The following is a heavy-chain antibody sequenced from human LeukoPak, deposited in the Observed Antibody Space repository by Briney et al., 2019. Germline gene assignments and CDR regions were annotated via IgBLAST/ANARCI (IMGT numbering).Heavy chain of an antibody. J-gene: IGHJ4*02. CDR3: ARDEYSSSWYAPGEGY. Sequence: PSETLSLTCTVSGGSISSSSYYWGWIRQPPGKGLEWIGSIYHSGSTYYNPSLKSRVTISVDTSKNQFSLKLSSVTAADTAVYYCARDEYSSSWYAPGEGYWGQGTLVTVSS. CDR2: IYHSGST. D-gene: IGHD6-13*01. CDR1: GGSISSSSYY. V-gene: IGHV4-39*07.